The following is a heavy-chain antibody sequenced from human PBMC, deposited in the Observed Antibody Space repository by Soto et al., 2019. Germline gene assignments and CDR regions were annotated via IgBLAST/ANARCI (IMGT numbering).Heavy chain of an antibody. Sequence: QVQLVESGGGVVQPGRSLRLSCAASGFTFSSYAMHWVRQAPGKGLEWVAVISYDGSNKYYADSVKVRFTISRDNSKNTLYLQMNSLRAEDTAVYYCARAVAAAGTVYYYGMDVWGQGTTVTVSS. V-gene: IGHV3-30-3*01. CDR3: ARAVAAAGTVYYYGMDV. D-gene: IGHD6-13*01. CDR1: GFTFSSYA. CDR2: ISYDGSNK. J-gene: IGHJ6*02.